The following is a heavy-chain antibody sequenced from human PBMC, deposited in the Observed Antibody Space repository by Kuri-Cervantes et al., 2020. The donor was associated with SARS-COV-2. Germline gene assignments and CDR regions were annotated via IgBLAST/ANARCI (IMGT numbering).Heavy chain of an antibody. CDR1: GGSINNYY. D-gene: IGHD6-19*01. Sequence: SETLSLTCTVSGGSINNYYWSWTRQPPGKGLEWIGYISYSGNTNYNPSLKSRVTISIDTAKNRFSLKLRSVTAADTAVYYCARDPWRADISGMKRPFDHWGQGTLVTVSS. CDR3: ARDPWRADISGMKRPFDH. CDR2: ISYSGNT. V-gene: IGHV4-59*01. J-gene: IGHJ4*02.